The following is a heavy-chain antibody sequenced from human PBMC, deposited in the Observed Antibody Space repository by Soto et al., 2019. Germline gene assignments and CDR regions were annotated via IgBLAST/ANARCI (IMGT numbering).Heavy chain of an antibody. V-gene: IGHV3-30*18. CDR1: GFTFSSYG. CDR3: AKDSSGGYGMDV. CDR2: ISYDGSNK. Sequence: QVQLVESGGGVVQPGRSLRLSCAASGFTFSSYGMHWVRQAPGKGLEWVAVISYDGSNKYYADSVKGRFTISRDNSKNTLYLQMNSLRAEDTAVYYCAKDSSGGYGMDVWGQGTTVTVSS. D-gene: IGHD3-10*01. J-gene: IGHJ6*02.